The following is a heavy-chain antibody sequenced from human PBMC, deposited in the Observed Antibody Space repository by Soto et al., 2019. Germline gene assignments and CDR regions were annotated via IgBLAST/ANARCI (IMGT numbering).Heavy chain of an antibody. D-gene: IGHD3-10*01. Sequence: SVKVSCKASGGTFSSYAISWVRQAPGQGLEWMGGIIPIFGTANYAQKFQGRVTITADESTSTAYMELSSLRSEDTAVYYCAREREFQRAPLAIWGQGTMVTVAS. CDR3: AREREFQRAPLAI. CDR2: IIPIFGTA. J-gene: IGHJ3*02. CDR1: GGTFSSYA. V-gene: IGHV1-69*13.